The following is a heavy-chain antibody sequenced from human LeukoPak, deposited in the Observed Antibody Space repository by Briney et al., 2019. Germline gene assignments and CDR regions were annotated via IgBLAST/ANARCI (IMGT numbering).Heavy chain of an antibody. CDR2: IYWDDDK. V-gene: IGHV2-5*02. CDR1: GFSLSTSGVG. D-gene: IGHD3-22*01. J-gene: IGHJ4*02. CDR3: AHSGVYYESVGYYYPPLDY. Sequence: SGPTLVNPTQTLTLTCTFSGFSLSTSGVGVGWIRRPPGKALEWLALIYWDDDKRYSPSLKSRLTITKDTSKNQVVLTMTNMDAEDTASYYCAHSGVYYESVGYYYPPLDYWGQGTLVTGSS.